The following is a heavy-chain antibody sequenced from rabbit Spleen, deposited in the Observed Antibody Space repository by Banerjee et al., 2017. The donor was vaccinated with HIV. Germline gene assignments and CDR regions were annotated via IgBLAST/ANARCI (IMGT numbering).Heavy chain of an antibody. CDR1: GFSFSSSYY. Sequence: QSLEESGGDLVKPGASLTLTCTASGFSFSSSYYMCRVRQAPGKGLECVACIYDDSSGSAYYASWAKGRFTISKTSSTTVTLQMTTLTAADTATYFCARGSATMTMVIIGFYLSLWGPGTLVTVS. D-gene: IGHD2-1*01. CDR2: IYDDSSGSA. CDR3: ARGSATMTMVIIGFYLSL. J-gene: IGHJ4*01. V-gene: IGHV1S40*01.